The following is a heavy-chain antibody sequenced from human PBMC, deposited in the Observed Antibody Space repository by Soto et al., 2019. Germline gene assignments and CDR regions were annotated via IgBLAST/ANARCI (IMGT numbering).Heavy chain of an antibody. CDR1: GGSISSSSYY. Sequence: PSETLSLTCTVSGGSISSSSYYWGWIRQPPGKGLEWIGSIYYSGSTYYNPSLKSRVTISVDTSKNQFSLKLSSVTAADTAVYYCARHLTADYGDYGQYYYYYYGMDVWGQGTTVTVSS. V-gene: IGHV4-39*01. D-gene: IGHD4-17*01. J-gene: IGHJ6*02. CDR2: IYYSGST. CDR3: ARHLTADYGDYGQYYYYYYGMDV.